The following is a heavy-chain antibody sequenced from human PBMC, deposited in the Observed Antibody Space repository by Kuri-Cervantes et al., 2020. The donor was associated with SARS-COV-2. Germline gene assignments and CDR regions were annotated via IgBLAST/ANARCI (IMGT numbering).Heavy chain of an antibody. J-gene: IGHJ6*03. CDR2: ISYDRSNK. Sequence: GESLKISCAASGFTFSSYGMHWVRQAPGKGLEWVAVISYDRSNKYYADSVKGRFTISRDNSKNTLYLQMNSLRAEDTAVYYCARRGRLVPYYYYYIDVWGKGTTVTVSS. CDR3: ARRGRLVPYYYYYIDV. D-gene: IGHD6-6*01. CDR1: GFTFSSYG. V-gene: IGHV3-30*03.